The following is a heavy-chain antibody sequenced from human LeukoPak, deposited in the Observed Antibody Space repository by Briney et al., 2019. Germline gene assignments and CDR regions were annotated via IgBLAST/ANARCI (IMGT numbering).Heavy chain of an antibody. CDR2: ISYDGSNK. Sequence: GGSLRLSCAASGFTFSSYAMHWVRQAPGKGLEWVAVISYDGSNKYYADSVKGRFTISRDNSKNTLYLQMNSLRAEDTAVYYCARGSDTIGGVAFDIWGQGTMVTVSS. V-gene: IGHV3-30-3*01. J-gene: IGHJ3*02. D-gene: IGHD3-3*01. CDR3: ARGSDTIGGVAFDI. CDR1: GFTFSSYA.